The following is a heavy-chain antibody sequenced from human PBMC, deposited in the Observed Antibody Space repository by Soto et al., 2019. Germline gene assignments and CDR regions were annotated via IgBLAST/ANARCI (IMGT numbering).Heavy chain of an antibody. CDR3: ARDRGEGFVDY. V-gene: IGHV3-13*01. J-gene: IGHJ4*02. Sequence: GSLRLSCAASGFTFSSYDMHWVRQATGKGREWVSAIGTAGDTYYPGSVKGRFTISRENAKNSLYLQMNSLRAEDTAVYYCARDRGEGFVDYWGQGTLVTVSS. D-gene: IGHD3-10*01. CDR2: IGTAGDT. CDR1: GFTFSSYD.